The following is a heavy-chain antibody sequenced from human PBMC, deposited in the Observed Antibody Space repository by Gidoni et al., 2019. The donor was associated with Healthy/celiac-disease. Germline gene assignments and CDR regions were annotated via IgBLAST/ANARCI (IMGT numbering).Heavy chain of an antibody. CDR1: GGSISSGGYY. J-gene: IGHJ4*02. CDR2: IYYSGST. D-gene: IGHD2-21*01. Sequence: QVQLQESGPGRVKPSQTLSLTCTVSGGSISSGGYYWSWIRQHPGKGLEWIGYIYYSGSTSYNPSLKSRVTISVDTSKTQFSLKLSSVTAADTAVYYCARQTRVVHRPFDYWGQGTLVTVSS. CDR3: ARQTRVVHRPFDY. V-gene: IGHV4-31*03.